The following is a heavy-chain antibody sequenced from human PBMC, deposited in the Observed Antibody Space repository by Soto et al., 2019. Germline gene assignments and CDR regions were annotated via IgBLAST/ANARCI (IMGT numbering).Heavy chain of an antibody. V-gene: IGHV4-39*01. J-gene: IGHJ4*02. D-gene: IGHD3-22*01. CDR3: ARPYESGGFYYGFDY. Sequence: QLHVQESGPGLVKPSETLSLTCTVSGVSIDSSRYYWGWIRQPPGKGLEWIGNIHYSGTTYYNPSLKSRVIISVNTSKNQFSLRLNSVTAADTAVYYCARPYESGGFYYGFDYWGQGTPVTVSS. CDR2: IHYSGTT. CDR1: GVSIDSSRYY.